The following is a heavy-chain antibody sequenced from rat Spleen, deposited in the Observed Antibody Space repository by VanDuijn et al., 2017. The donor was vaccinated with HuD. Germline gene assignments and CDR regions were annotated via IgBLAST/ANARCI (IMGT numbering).Heavy chain of an antibody. CDR2: ISPSGGST. J-gene: IGHJ2*01. CDR3: ATQGILRIITLFDY. D-gene: IGHD1-6*01. CDR1: GFTFSNYG. V-gene: IGHV5-19*01. Sequence: EVQLVESGGGLVQPGRSLKLSCAASGFTFSNYGMHWIRQAPTKGLEWVASISPSGGSTYYRDSVKGRFTISRDNAKSTLYLQMDSLRSEDTATYYCATQGILRIITLFDYWGQGVMVTVSS.